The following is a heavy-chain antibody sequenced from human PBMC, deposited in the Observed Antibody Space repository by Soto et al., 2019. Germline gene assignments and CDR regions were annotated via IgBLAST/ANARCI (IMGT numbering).Heavy chain of an antibody. J-gene: IGHJ4*02. CDR1: GGTFSSYA. D-gene: IGHD3-22*01. Sequence: SVKVSCKASGGTFSSYAISWVRQAPGQGLEWMGGIIPIFGTANYAQKFQGRVTITADESTSTAYMELSSLRSEETAVYYCARAKERYYYDSSGYYYSYWGQGTLVTVSS. CDR3: ARAKERYYYDSSGYYYSY. CDR2: IIPIFGTA. V-gene: IGHV1-69*13.